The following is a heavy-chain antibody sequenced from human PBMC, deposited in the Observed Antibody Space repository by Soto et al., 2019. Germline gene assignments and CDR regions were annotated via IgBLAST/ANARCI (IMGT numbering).Heavy chain of an antibody. D-gene: IGHD3-16*01. Sequence: SETLSLTCTVSGASMNNYYGSWVRQPPGKGLEWIGYMFYSGGSNSNPSLKGRVTISVDTSKNQISLKLTSVTAADTAVYYCVRSGHSFGGVMWGQGTLVTVS. J-gene: IGHJ4*02. V-gene: IGHV4-59*01. CDR3: VRSGHSFGGVM. CDR1: GASMNNYY. CDR2: MFYSGGS.